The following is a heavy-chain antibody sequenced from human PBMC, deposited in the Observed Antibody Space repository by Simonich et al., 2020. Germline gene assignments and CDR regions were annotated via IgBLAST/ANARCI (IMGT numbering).Heavy chain of an antibody. J-gene: IGHJ4*02. Sequence: QVQLQESGPGLVKPSETLSLPCTVYGGSISSYYWSWIRQPPGKGLEWIGYVYYSGITNYNPSLKSRVTISVDTSKIQFSLELSSVTAADTAVYYCARLPDYWGQGTLVTVSS. V-gene: IGHV4-59*08. CDR3: ARLPDY. CDR1: GGSISSYY. CDR2: VYYSGIT.